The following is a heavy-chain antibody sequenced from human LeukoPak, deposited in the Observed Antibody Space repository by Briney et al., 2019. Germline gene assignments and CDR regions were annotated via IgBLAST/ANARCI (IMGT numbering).Heavy chain of an antibody. J-gene: IGHJ6*04. CDR2: IISDFNIT. V-gene: IGHV1-69*13. Sequence: GASVKVSCTASGGTFSSYAISWVRQAPGQGLEWMGGIISDFNITHYPQTFQGRVTITADDSTSTAYMELSSLRFEDTAVYYCSKDLYGMDVWGKGTTVTVSS. CDR1: GGTFSSYA. CDR3: SKDLYGMDV.